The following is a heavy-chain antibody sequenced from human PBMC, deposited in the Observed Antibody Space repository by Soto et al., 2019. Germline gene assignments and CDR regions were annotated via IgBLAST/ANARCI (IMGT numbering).Heavy chain of an antibody. CDR2: ISAYNGNT. J-gene: IGHJ5*02. D-gene: IGHD6-6*01. CDR3: ARDWKLGRIAARPSSPRFDT. V-gene: IGHV1-18*01. CDR1: GYTFTSYG. Sequence: ASVKVSCKASGYTFTSYGISWVRQAPGQGLEWMGWISAYNGNTNYAQKLQGRVTMTTDTSTSTAYMELRSLRSDDTAVYYCARDWKLGRIAARPSSPRFDTWGQGTLVTVSS.